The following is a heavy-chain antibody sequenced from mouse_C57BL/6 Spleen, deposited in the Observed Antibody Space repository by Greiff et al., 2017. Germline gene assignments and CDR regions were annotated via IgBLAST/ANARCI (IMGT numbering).Heavy chain of an antibody. V-gene: IGHV1-4*01. CDR3: SREDSSGYGVYAMDY. Sequence: QVQLQQSGAELARPGASVQMSCKASGYTFTSYTMHWVKQRPGQGLEWIGYINPSSGYTKYNQKFKDKATLTADKSSSTSYMPLSSLTSEDAAVYYCSREDSSGYGVYAMDYWGQGTSVTVSS. CDR1: GYTFTSYT. CDR2: INPSSGYT. D-gene: IGHD3-2*02. J-gene: IGHJ4*01.